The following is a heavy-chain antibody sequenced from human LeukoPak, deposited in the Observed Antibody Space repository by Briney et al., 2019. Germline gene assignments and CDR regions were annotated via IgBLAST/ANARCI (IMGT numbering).Heavy chain of an antibody. D-gene: IGHD1-26*01. CDR1: GGSISSYY. Sequence: KSSETLSLTCTVSGGSISSYYWSWIRQPPGKGLEWIGYIYYSGSTNYNPSLKSRVTISVDTSKNQFSLKLSSVTAADTAVYYCARVVGAGKVDYWGQGTLVTVSS. CDR2: IYYSGST. V-gene: IGHV4-59*01. CDR3: ARVVGAGKVDY. J-gene: IGHJ4*02.